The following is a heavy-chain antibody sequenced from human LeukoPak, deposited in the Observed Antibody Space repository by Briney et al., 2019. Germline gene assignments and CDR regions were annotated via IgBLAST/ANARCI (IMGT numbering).Heavy chain of an antibody. CDR2: IIPIFGTA. D-gene: IGHD3-3*01. Sequence: GASVKVSCKASGYTFTSYYMHWVRQAPGQGLEWMGGIIPIFGTANYAQKFRGRVTITADKSTRTAYMELSSLRSEDTAVYYCARGPSTYYDFWSGQHNDDDPWGQGTLVTVSS. J-gene: IGHJ5*02. V-gene: IGHV1-69*06. CDR3: ARGPSTYYDFWSGQHNDDDP. CDR1: GYTFTSYY.